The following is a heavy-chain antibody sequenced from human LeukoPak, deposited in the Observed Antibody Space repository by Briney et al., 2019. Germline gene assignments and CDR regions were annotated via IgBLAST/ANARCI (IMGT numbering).Heavy chain of an antibody. CDR2: ISSSSSTI. CDR3: ARRYYDDFYYYMDV. D-gene: IGHD3-22*01. Sequence: GGSLRLSRAASGFTFSSYSMNWVRQAPGKGLEWVSYISSSSSTIYYADSVKGRFTISRDNAKNSLYLQMNSLRAEDTAVYYCARRYYDDFYYYMDVWGKGTTVTVSS. CDR1: GFTFSSYS. V-gene: IGHV3-48*04. J-gene: IGHJ6*03.